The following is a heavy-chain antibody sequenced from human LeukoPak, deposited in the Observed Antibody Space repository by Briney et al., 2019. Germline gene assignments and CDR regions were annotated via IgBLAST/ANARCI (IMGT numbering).Heavy chain of an antibody. Sequence: GGSLRLSCAASGFTFSSYGMHWVRQAPGKGLEWVAVIPYDGSNKYYADSVKGRFTISRDNSKNTLYLQMNSLRAEDTAVYYCAKGSRVTTDYYYGMDVWGQGTTVTVSS. D-gene: IGHD4-17*01. CDR3: AKGSRVTTDYYYGMDV. V-gene: IGHV3-30*18. CDR2: IPYDGSNK. CDR1: GFTFSSYG. J-gene: IGHJ6*02.